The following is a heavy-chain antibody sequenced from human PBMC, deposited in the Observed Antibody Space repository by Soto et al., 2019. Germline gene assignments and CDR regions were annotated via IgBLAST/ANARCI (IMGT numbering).Heavy chain of an antibody. V-gene: IGHV3-23*01. Sequence: EVQLLESGGGLVQPGGSLRLSCAASGFTFSSYAMSWVRQAPGKGLEWVSAISGSGGSTYYADSVKGRFTISRDNSKNTLYLQMNSLRAEDTAVYYCAEEGGRYYYGSGSYYPYPFDYWGQGTLVTVSS. J-gene: IGHJ4*02. D-gene: IGHD3-10*01. CDR2: ISGSGGST. CDR3: AEEGGRYYYGSGSYYPYPFDY. CDR1: GFTFSSYA.